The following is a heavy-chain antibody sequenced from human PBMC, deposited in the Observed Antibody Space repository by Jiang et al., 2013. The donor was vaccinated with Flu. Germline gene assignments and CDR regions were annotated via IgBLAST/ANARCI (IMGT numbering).Heavy chain of an antibody. CDR2: IYYTGST. CDR3: ARQVSYREDF. J-gene: IGHJ4*02. V-gene: IGHV4-39*01. CDR1: GGSISTNGHY. Sequence: LTCTVSGGSISTNGHYWGWIRQPPEKELEWIGTIYYTGSTQSNPSLRSRVTISVDTSNNQFSLRLNSVTAADTAVYYCARQVSYREDFWGQGTLVSVSS.